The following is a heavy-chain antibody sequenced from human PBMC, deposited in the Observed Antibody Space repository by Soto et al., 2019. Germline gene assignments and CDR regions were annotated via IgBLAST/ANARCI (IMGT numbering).Heavy chain of an antibody. J-gene: IGHJ4*02. CDR2: TNHSGNA. CDR3: ARGRHHETSGYYSGGWYYFDH. D-gene: IGHD3-22*01. CDR1: GGTISDGGYP. Sequence: SETLSLTWDVSGGTISDGGYPWIWIRQPPGKALEWIGKTNHSGNANYNPSLKSRVTISVDKSKNQFSLELSAVTAADTAVYYCARGRHHETSGYYSGGWYYFDHWGQGTLVTVSS. V-gene: IGHV4-30-2*01.